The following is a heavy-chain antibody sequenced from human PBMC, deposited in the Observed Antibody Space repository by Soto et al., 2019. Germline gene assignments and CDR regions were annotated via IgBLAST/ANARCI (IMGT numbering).Heavy chain of an antibody. Sequence: QVQLVQSGAEVKKPGSSVKVSCKASGGTFSSYAISWVRQAPGQGLEWMGGIIPIFGTATYAQKFQGRVTIXXDXYXXTAHMELISRRSADTAVYYCATDPAWSSSGLNFDYWGQGTLVTVSS. D-gene: IGHD6-19*01. V-gene: IGHV1-69*05. CDR2: IIPIFGTA. J-gene: IGHJ4*02. CDR3: ATDPAWSSSGLNFDY. CDR1: GGTFSSYA.